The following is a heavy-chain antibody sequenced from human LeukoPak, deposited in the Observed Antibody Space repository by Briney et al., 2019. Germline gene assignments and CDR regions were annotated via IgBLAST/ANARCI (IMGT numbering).Heavy chain of an antibody. D-gene: IGHD5-12*01. Sequence: GGSLRLSCAASGFTVNSNYMSWVRQAPGEGLEWVSIIYSGGNTYYADSVKGRFTISRDNSKNTLYLQMNSLRAEDTAVYYCARGRGASDFWGQGTLVTVSS. J-gene: IGHJ4*02. CDR2: IYSGGNT. V-gene: IGHV3-53*01. CDR3: ARGRGASDF. CDR1: GFTVNSNY.